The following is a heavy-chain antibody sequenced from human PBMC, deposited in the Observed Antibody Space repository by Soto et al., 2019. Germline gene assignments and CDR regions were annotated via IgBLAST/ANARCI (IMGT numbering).Heavy chain of an antibody. D-gene: IGHD3-3*01. Sequence: PGGSLRLSCASSGFNLNDFGIHWVRQAPGKGLEWVAHLWYDGNRKNYADSVKGRFSISRDTSQSTLYLQMNSLRADDTAMYYCARWSYLDYWGQGTRVTVSS. CDR2: LWYDGNRK. CDR1: GFNLNDFG. CDR3: ARWSYLDY. J-gene: IGHJ4*02. V-gene: IGHV3-33*01.